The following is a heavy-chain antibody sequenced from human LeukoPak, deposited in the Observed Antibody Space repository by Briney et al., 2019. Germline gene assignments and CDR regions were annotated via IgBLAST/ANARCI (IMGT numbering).Heavy chain of an antibody. J-gene: IGHJ3*02. CDR1: GFTFSSYA. CDR3: ARDRAVAGARGSAFDI. D-gene: IGHD6-19*01. Sequence: GGSLRLSCAASGFTFSSYAMHWVRQAPGKGLEWVAVISVDGSNEYYADSVKGRFTISRDNSKNTLYLQMNSLRAEDTAVYYCARDRAVAGARGSAFDIWGQGTMVTVSS. CDR2: ISVDGSNE. V-gene: IGHV3-30*03.